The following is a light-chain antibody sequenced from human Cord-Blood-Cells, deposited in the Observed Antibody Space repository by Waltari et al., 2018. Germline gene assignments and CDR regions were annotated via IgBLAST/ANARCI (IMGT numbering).Light chain of an antibody. Sequence: DIKMTQSPSSLSATVGHRVTITCRASQSIRCYLKWYQKKPGKAPKLRIYDASSLQSGVPSRFSRSGSGIDFTVTISSLQPEDFATYYCQQSYSTPWTFGQGTKVEIK. CDR1: QSIRCY. CDR2: DAS. V-gene: IGKV1-39*01. J-gene: IGKJ1*01. CDR3: QQSYSTPWT.